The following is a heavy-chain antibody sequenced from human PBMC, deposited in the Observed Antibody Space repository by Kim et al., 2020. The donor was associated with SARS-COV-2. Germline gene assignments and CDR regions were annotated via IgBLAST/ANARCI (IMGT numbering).Heavy chain of an antibody. CDR3: ARGFQPSMIPSLNWFDP. Sequence: SETLSLTCTVSGGSISSSSYYWGWIRQPPGKGLEWIGSIYYSGSTYYNPSLKSRVTISVDTSKNQFSLKLSSVTAADTAVYYCARGFQPSMIPSLNWFDPWGQGTLVTVSS. V-gene: IGHV4-39*07. CDR1: GGSISSSSYY. CDR2: IYYSGST. J-gene: IGHJ5*02. D-gene: IGHD3-22*01.